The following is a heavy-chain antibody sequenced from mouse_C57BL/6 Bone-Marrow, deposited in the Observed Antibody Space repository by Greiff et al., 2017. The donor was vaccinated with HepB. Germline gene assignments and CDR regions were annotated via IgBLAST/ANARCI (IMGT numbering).Heavy chain of an antibody. V-gene: IGHV1-15*01. J-gene: IGHJ2*01. CDR2: IDPETGGT. CDR3: TRVRPITTVAYFDY. Sequence: QVQLQQSGAELVRPGASVTLSCKASGYTFTDYEMHWVKQTPVHGLEWIGAIDPETGGTAYNQKFKGKAILTADKSSSTAYMELRSLTSEDSAVYYCTRVRPITTVAYFDYWGQGTTLTVSS. CDR1: GYTFTDYE. D-gene: IGHD1-1*01.